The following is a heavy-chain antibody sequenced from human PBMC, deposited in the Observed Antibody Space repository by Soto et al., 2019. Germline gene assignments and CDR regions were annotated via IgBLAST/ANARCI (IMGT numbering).Heavy chain of an antibody. D-gene: IGHD4-4*01. V-gene: IGHV4-31*03. CDR1: GGSISSGGYY. CDR2: IYYSGST. Sequence: QVQLQESGPGLVKPSQTLSLTCTVSGGSISSGGYYWSWIRQHPGKGLEWIGYIYYSGSTYYNPSLTSRVTVSVDTSKTQFSLKLSSVTAADTAVYYWARARGYSNSPSYSWCDPWGQGTLVTVSS. J-gene: IGHJ5*02. CDR3: ARARGYSNSPSYSWCDP.